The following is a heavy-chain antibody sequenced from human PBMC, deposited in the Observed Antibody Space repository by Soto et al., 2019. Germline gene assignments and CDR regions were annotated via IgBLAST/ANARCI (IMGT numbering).Heavy chain of an antibody. CDR2: IIPILGIA. CDR3: ARLAPSRGHGRGYYGRAV. Sequence: QVQLVQSGAEVKKPGSSVKVSCKASGGTFSSYTISWVRQAPGQGLEWMGRIIPILGIANYAQKFQGRVTITPDKSTSTAYMELDSLRSEDPAVYYRARLAPSRGHGRGYYGRAVWGQGKKVTVSS. J-gene: IGHJ6*02. V-gene: IGHV1-69*02. CDR1: GGTFSSYT.